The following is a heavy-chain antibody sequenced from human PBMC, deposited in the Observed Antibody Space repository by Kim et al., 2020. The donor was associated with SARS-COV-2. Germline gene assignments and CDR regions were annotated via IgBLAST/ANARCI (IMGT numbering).Heavy chain of an antibody. Sequence: IHTFYAESVQGRFTITRDNAKNSLYLQLDSVRAEDTAVYYCAREYSAFEYWGQGTLVTVSS. D-gene: IGHD5-12*01. V-gene: IGHV3-11*05. J-gene: IGHJ4*02. CDR2: IHT. CDR3: AREYSAFEY.